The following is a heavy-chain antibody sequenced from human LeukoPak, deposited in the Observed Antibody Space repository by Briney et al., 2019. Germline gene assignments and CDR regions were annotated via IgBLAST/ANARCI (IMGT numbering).Heavy chain of an antibody. J-gene: IGHJ5*02. Sequence: SETLSLTCAVYGGSFSGYYWSWIRQPPGKGLEWIGEINHSGSTNYNPSLKSRVTISVDTSKNQFSLKLSSVTAADTAVYYCARLGGSSWYEGWFDPWGQGTLVTVSS. V-gene: IGHV4-34*01. CDR3: ARLGGSSWYEGWFDP. CDR2: INHSGST. D-gene: IGHD6-13*01. CDR1: GGSFSGYY.